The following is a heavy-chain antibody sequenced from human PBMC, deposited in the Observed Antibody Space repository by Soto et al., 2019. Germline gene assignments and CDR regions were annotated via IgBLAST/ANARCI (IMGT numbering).Heavy chain of an antibody. CDR2: ISSTTNYI. Sequence: VGSLRLSCAASGFTFTRYSMNWVRQAPGKGLEWVSSISSTTNYIYYADSMKGRFTVSRDNAKNSVYLEMNSLSAEDTAVYYCARESEDLTSNFDYWGQGTLVTVSS. V-gene: IGHV3-21*01. CDR3: ARESEDLTSNFDY. J-gene: IGHJ4*02. CDR1: GFTFTRYS.